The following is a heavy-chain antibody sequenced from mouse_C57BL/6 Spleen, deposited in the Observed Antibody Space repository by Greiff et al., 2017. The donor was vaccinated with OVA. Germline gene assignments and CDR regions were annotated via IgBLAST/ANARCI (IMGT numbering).Heavy chain of an antibody. CDR1: GFTFSSYA. Sequence: EVKVVESGEGLVKPGGSLKLSCAASGFTFSSYAMSWVRQTPEKRLEWVAYISSGGDYIYYADTVKGRFTISRDNARNTLYLQMSSLKSEDTAMYYCTRDGVTDAMDYWGQGTSVTVSS. V-gene: IGHV5-9-1*02. CDR3: TRDGVTDAMDY. J-gene: IGHJ4*01. D-gene: IGHD2-12*01. CDR2: ISSGGDYI.